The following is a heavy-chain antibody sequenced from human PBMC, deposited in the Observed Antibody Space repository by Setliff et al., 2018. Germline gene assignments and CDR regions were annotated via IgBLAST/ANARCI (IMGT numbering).Heavy chain of an antibody. D-gene: IGHD3-22*01. V-gene: IGHV1-2*04. Sequence: ASVKVSCKASGYTFTGYYMHWVRQAPGQGLEWMGWINPNSGGTNYAQKFQGWVTMTRDTSISTAYMELSRLRSEDTAVYYCARAGDYYDSSGYYYYYYYGMDVWGQGTTVTVSS. CDR3: ARAGDYYDSSGYYYYYYYGMDV. CDR1: GYTFTGYY. J-gene: IGHJ6*02. CDR2: INPNSGGT.